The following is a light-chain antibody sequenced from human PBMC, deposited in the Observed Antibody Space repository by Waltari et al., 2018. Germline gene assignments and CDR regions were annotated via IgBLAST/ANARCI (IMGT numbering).Light chain of an antibody. CDR3: QQYDGEVVT. V-gene: IGKV3-20*01. Sequence: EMVLTQSPATLSLSPGERATFPCRASQSVTNISLTWYQQKLGQAPRLLIYGTSSRATGIPDRFSGSGSGTDFTLTISRLEPEDFAVYYCQQYDGEVVTFGGGTKVEI. CDR1: QSVTNIS. CDR2: GTS. J-gene: IGKJ4*01.